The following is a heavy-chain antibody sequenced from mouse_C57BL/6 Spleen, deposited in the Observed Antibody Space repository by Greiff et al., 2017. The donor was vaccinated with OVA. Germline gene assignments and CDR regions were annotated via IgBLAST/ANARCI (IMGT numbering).Heavy chain of an antibody. D-gene: IGHD1-1*01. CDR1: GFTFSSYA. V-gene: IGHV5-4*01. J-gene: IGHJ3*01. CDR3: ARDGDYYGSSYSAWFAY. CDR2: ISDGGSYT. Sequence: EVQRVESGGGLVKPGGSLKLSCAASGFTFSSYAMSWVRQTPEKRLEWVATISDGGSYTYYPDNVKGRFTISRDNAKNNLYLQMSHLKSEDTAMYYCARDGDYYGSSYSAWFAYWGQGTLVTVSA.